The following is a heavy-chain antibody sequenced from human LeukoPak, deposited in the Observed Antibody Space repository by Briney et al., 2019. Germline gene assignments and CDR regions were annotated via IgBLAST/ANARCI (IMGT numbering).Heavy chain of an antibody. CDR3: ATRSTGVAATFDC. D-gene: IGHD2-15*01. CDR2: ISYSGNT. CDR1: GGSISSYY. J-gene: IGHJ4*02. V-gene: IGHV4-59*01. Sequence: SETLSLTCSVSGGSISSYYWSWIRQPPGKGLEWIGYISYSGNTNSNPSLKSRVTISVDTSKNQFSLNLSSVTAADTAVYYCATRSTGVAATFDCWGQGALVTVSS.